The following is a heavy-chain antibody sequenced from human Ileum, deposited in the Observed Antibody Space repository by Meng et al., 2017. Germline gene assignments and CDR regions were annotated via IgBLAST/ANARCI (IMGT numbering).Heavy chain of an antibody. Sequence: HVQLPASGPGLVKPSGTLSLTCTVSGGSISSYYWSSIRQPPGKGLEWIGYIYYSGSTNYNPSLKSRVTISVDTSKNQFSLKLSSVTAADTAVYYCAGGLTISAFDIWGQGTMVTVSS. J-gene: IGHJ3*02. CDR2: IYYSGST. CDR1: GGSISSYY. V-gene: IGHV4-59*01. D-gene: IGHD3-10*01. CDR3: AGGLTISAFDI.